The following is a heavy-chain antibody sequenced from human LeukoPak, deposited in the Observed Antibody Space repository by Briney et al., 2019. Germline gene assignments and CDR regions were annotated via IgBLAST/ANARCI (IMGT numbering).Heavy chain of an antibody. D-gene: IGHD3-10*01. CDR3: ARDVGGAGSH. Sequence: PGESLRLSCAASGFTFSRYWMHWVRQAPGEGLVWVSRIDEHGTTKDYADSVRDRFTISRDNAKNTLYLHMNSLRAEDTAMYYCARDVGGAGSHWGQGSLVTVSS. V-gene: IGHV3-74*01. J-gene: IGHJ4*02. CDR1: GFTFSRYW. CDR2: IDEHGTTK.